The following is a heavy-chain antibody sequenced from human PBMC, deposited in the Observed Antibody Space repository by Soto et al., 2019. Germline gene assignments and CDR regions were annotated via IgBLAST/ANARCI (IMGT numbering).Heavy chain of an antibody. CDR1: GGSISSYY. V-gene: IGHV4-59*08. CDR2: IYYSGST. CDR3: ARHGAPYYDFWSGRENNWFDP. Sequence: SETLSVTCTVSGGSISSYYWSWIRKPPGKGLEWIGYIYYSGSTNYNPSLKSRVTISVDTSKNQFSLKLSSVTAADTAVYYCARHGAPYYDFWSGRENNWFDPWGQGTLVTVSS. J-gene: IGHJ5*02. D-gene: IGHD3-3*01.